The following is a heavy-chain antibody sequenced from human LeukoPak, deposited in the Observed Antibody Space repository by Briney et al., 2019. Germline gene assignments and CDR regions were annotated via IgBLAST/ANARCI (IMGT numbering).Heavy chain of an antibody. J-gene: IGHJ6*04. Sequence: GGSLLLSCGASGFTFSSYAMSWARQAPGKGLEWVSGISGSGGRTYYADSVKGRFTISRDNAKNSLYLQMNSLRAEDTAVYYCARDAQVDVWGKGTTVTVSS. CDR1: GFTFSSYA. CDR2: ISGSGGRT. CDR3: ARDAQVDV. V-gene: IGHV3-23*01.